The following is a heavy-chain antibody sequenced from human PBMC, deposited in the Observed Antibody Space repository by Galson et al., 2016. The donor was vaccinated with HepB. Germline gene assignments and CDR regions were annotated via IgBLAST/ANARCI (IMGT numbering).Heavy chain of an antibody. J-gene: IGHJ2*01. D-gene: IGHD5-18*01. Sequence: ETLSLTCTVSGGSISSYYWSWIRQPPGKGLEWIGFIYYSGSTNYNPSPKSRVTISVDTSKNQFSLKLSYVTAADTAVYYCARVPPDTASGFFGLWGRGTLVTVSS. V-gene: IGHV4-59*01. CDR3: ARVPPDTASGFFGL. CDR1: GGSISSYY. CDR2: IYYSGST.